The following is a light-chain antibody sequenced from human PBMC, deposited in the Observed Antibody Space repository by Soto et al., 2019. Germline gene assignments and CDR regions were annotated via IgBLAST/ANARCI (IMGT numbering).Light chain of an antibody. V-gene: IGKV4-1*01. CDR1: QSVVYNSINKNY. J-gene: IGKJ1*01. CDR2: WAS. CDR3: HQYSSPPWT. Sequence: DIVLTQSPDSLAVSLGERATINCKSSQSVVYNSINKNYLAWYQQKPGQPPKLLIYWASTRESGVPDRFSGSGSGTDFTLTISSLQAEDVAVYYCHQYSSPPWTFGQGTKVEIK.